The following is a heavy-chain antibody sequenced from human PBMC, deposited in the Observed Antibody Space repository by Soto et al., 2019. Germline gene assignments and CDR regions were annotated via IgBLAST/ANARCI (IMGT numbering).Heavy chain of an antibody. CDR1: GGSISSSYW. J-gene: IGHJ3*02. CDR2: IYHSGNT. Sequence: QVQLQESGPGLVKPSGTLSLTCAVSGGSISSSYWGSWVRQPPGKGLEWIGEIYHSGNTNYNPSLKSRVTISVDKSKNQFSLKVSSVTAADTAVYYCARRRITMIVVVFDAFDIWGQGTMVTVSS. V-gene: IGHV4-4*02. D-gene: IGHD3-22*01. CDR3: ARRRITMIVVVFDAFDI.